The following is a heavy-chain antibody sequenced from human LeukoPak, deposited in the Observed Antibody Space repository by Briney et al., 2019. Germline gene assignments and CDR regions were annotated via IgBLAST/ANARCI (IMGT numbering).Heavy chain of an antibody. CDR1: GFTFSDYY. J-gene: IGHJ4*02. CDR2: ISSSGGPI. Sequence: GGSLRLSCAASGFTFSDYYMTWIRQAPGKGLEWVSYISSSGGPIYYADSVKGRFTISRDDAQNSLFLQMNSLRAEDTAVYYCARVSSTGYAVSSGLYYWGQGALVTVSS. CDR3: ARVSSTGYAVSSGLYY. V-gene: IGHV3-11*01. D-gene: IGHD3-22*01.